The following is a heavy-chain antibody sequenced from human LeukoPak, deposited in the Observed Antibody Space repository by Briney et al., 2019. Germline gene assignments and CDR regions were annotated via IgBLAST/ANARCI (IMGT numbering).Heavy chain of an antibody. V-gene: IGHV3-7*03. CDR1: GFSFSGSW. Sequence: GGSLRLSCVGSGFSFSGSWMNWVRQAPGKGLEWVANIKEDGSEKYYVDSVKGRFSISRDNVERSVFLQMNSLRDEDTAVYYCAKHRFESGGYHSTDWGQGTLVTVSS. D-gene: IGHD3-22*01. CDR3: AKHRFESGGYHSTD. J-gene: IGHJ4*02. CDR2: IKEDGSEK.